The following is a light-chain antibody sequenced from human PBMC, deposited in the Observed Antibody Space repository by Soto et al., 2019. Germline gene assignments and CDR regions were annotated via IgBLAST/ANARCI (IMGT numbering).Light chain of an antibody. J-gene: IGKJ4*01. CDR3: QQYNEWPLT. CDR1: QSVNDN. Sequence: EIVMTQSPATLSVSPGERDTLSCRASQSVNDNLAWYQHKPGQAPRLLMYGTSIMSTGIPARFSGSGSETEFTLTIGSLQSADFAVYYCQQYNEWPLTFGGGTKVEIK. CDR2: GTS. V-gene: IGKV3-15*01.